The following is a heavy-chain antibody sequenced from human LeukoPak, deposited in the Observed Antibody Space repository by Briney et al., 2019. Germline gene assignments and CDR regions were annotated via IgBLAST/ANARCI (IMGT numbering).Heavy chain of an antibody. CDR1: GGSFSGYY. D-gene: IGHD3-10*01. CDR3: ARGKRITMVRGVTTTYYYMDV. Sequence: SETLSLTCAVYGGSFSGYYWSWIRQPPGKGLEWIGEINHSGSTNYNPSLKSRVTISVDTSKNQFSLKLSSVTAADTAVYYCARGKRITMVRGVTTTYYYMDVWGKGTTVTVSS. J-gene: IGHJ6*03. CDR2: INHSGST. V-gene: IGHV4-34*01.